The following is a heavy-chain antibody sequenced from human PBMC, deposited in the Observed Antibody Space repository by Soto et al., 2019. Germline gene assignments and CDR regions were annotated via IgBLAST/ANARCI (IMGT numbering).Heavy chain of an antibody. J-gene: IGHJ4*01. CDR2: ISGHDGNT. Sequence: GASVKGSCKASGYRLTSYGISWVRQAPGQGLEWMGWISGHDGNTKYTQKVQGRVTVTTDTSTSTAYMDLRSLRSDDTAVYYCAREYCSSASCYGPDFWG. CDR3: AREYCSSASCYGPDF. V-gene: IGHV1-18*01. CDR1: GYRLTSYG. D-gene: IGHD2-2*01.